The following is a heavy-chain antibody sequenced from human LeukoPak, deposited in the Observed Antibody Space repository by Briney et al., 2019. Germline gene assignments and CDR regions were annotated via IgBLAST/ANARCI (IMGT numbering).Heavy chain of an antibody. CDR3: AKHSGNIGGAFDI. V-gene: IGHV3-30*18. D-gene: IGHD1-26*01. Sequence: GGSLRLSCAASGFTFSSYGMHWVRQAPGKGLEWVAVISYDGSNKYYADSVKGRFTISRDSSKNTLYLQMNSLRAEDTAVYYCAKHSGNIGGAFDIWGQGTMVTVSS. CDR2: ISYDGSNK. CDR1: GFTFSSYG. J-gene: IGHJ3*02.